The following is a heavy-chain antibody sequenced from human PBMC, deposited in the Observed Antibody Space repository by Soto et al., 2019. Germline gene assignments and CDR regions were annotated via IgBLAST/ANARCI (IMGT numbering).Heavy chain of an antibody. D-gene: IGHD6-19*01. CDR3: AHGSGWLFDY. CDR2: HYWDDDN. J-gene: IGHJ4*02. V-gene: IGHV2-5*02. Sequence: QITLKESGPTLVKPTQTLTLTCTFSGFSLSTRDVGVGWIRQPPGKALEWLALHYWDDDNRYRPSLRRRLTLTKDTSKNQVVLTMTNMDPVDTATYYCAHGSGWLFDYWGPGTLVTVSS. CDR1: GFSLSTRDVG.